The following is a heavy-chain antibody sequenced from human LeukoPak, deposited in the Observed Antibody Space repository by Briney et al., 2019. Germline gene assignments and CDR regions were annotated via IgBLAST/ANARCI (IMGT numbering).Heavy chain of an antibody. CDR2: INHSGST. V-gene: IGHV4-34*01. D-gene: IGHD6-19*01. Sequence: SETLSLTCAVYGGSFSGYYWSWIRQPPGKGLEWIGEINHSGSTNYNPSLKSRVTVSVDTSKNQFFLKLSSVTAADTAVYYCARGRSGLTDYFDYWGQGTLVTVSS. CDR3: ARGRSGLTDYFDY. J-gene: IGHJ4*02. CDR1: GGSFSGYY.